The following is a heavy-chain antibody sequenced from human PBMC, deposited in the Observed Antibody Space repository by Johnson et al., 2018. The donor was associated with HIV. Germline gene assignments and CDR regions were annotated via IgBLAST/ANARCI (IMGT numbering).Heavy chain of an antibody. J-gene: IGHJ3*01. CDR2: ISYDGSNK. V-gene: IGHV3-30*18. CDR1: GFTVSSNY. Sequence: QVQLVESGGGLIQPGGSLRLSCAASGFTVSSNYMSWVRQAPGKGLEWVAVISYDGSNKYYADSVKGRFTISRDNSKNTLFLQMNSLRDEDTAVYFCAKGGVWEIPLGFGAVDFWGQGTMVTVSS. D-gene: IGHD1-26*01. CDR3: AKGGVWEIPLGFGAVDF.